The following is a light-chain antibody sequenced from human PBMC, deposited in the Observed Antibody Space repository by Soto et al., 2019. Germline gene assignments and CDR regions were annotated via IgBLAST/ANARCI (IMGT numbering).Light chain of an antibody. CDR3: QQYDSSLYT. V-gene: IGKV3-20*01. Sequence: EIVLTQSPGTLSLSPGERATLSCRPSQSVSSSYLAWYQQKPGQAPRLLIYAASSRATGIPDRFSGSGSGTDFTLTISRLEPEDFAVYYCQQYDSSLYTFGQGTKLEIK. CDR2: AAS. J-gene: IGKJ2*01. CDR1: QSVSSSY.